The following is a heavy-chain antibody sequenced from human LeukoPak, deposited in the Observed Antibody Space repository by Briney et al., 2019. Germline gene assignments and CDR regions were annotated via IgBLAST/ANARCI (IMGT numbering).Heavy chain of an antibody. J-gene: IGHJ1*01. CDR2: ISSSLNYI. CDR3: ARGGKRAVAGTRSPQYFQH. D-gene: IGHD6-19*01. CDR1: GFTFSSYS. V-gene: IGHV3-21*01. Sequence: GGSLRLSCAASGFTFSSYSMNWVRQAPGKGLEWVSSISSSLNYIYYADSVKGRFTISRDNSKNTLYLQMNSLRAEDTAVYYCARGGKRAVAGTRSPQYFQHWGQGTLVTVSS.